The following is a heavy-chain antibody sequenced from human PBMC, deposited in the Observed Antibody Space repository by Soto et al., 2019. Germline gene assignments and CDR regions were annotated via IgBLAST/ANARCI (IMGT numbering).Heavy chain of an antibody. J-gene: IGHJ4*02. CDR1: GGAISSYY. D-gene: IGHD4-17*01. V-gene: IGHV4-59*08. CDR3: ARRYGDCFDY. Sequence: PSETLSLTCTVSGGAISSYYWSWIRQPPGKGLEWIGYIYYSGSTNYNPSLMSRVTISVDTSKNQFSLKLSSVTAADTAVYYCARRYGDCFDYWGQGTLVTVS. CDR2: IYYSGST.